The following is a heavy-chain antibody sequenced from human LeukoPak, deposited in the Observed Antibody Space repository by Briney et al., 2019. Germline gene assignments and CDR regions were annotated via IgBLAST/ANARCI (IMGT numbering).Heavy chain of an antibody. CDR3: AKYGSAWVYYFDF. J-gene: IGHJ4*02. CDR1: GFTFSSYA. V-gene: IGHV3-23*01. CDR2: ISGSGGST. Sequence: GGSLRLSCAASGFTFSSYAMSWVRQAPGKGLEWVSAISGSGGSTYYADSVKGRFTISRDNSKNTLYLQMNSLRAEDTAIYYCAKYGSAWVYYFDFWGQGTLVTVSS. D-gene: IGHD6-25*01.